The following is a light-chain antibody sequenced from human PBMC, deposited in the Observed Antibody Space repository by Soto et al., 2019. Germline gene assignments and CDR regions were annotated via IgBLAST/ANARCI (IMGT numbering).Light chain of an antibody. CDR2: GAS. CDR3: QHYGSSSWT. J-gene: IGKJ1*01. CDR1: QSVSSSY. V-gene: IGKV3-20*01. Sequence: EIVLTQSPGTLSLSSGERATLSCRASQSVSSSYLAWYQQKPGQAPRLLIYGASSRATGIPDRFSGSGSGTDFPLTISRLEPEDLAVYYCQHYGSSSWTFGQGTKVEVK.